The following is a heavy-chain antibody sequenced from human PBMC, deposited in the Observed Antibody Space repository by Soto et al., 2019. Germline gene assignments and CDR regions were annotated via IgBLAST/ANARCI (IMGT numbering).Heavy chain of an antibody. CDR2: IYYSGST. Sequence: PSETLSLTCTVSGGSVSRGSYYWSWIRQPPGKGLEWIGYIYYSGSTNYNPSLKSRVTISVDTSKNQFSLKLSSVTAADTAVYYCARSPFHCSSTSCYLFDYWGQGTLVTVSS. D-gene: IGHD2-2*01. J-gene: IGHJ4*02. CDR3: ARSPFHCSSTSCYLFDY. V-gene: IGHV4-61*01. CDR1: GGSVSRGSYY.